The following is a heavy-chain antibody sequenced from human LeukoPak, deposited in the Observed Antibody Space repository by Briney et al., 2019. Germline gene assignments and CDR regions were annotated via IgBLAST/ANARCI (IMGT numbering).Heavy chain of an antibody. CDR3: ARDHNGPYTFDY. V-gene: IGHV3-48*03. CDR1: GITLRRYW. CDR2: ISSSGTTI. Sequence: PGGSLRLSCAASGITLRRYWMNGVRQAPGKGLEWVSYISSSGTTIYYADSVKGRFTISRDNAKNSLSLQMNSLKVEDTAVYYCARDHNGPYTFDYWGQGTLVTVSS. D-gene: IGHD2-2*02. J-gene: IGHJ4*02.